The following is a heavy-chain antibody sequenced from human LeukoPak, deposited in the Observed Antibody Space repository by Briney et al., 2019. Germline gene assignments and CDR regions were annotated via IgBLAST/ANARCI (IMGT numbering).Heavy chain of an antibody. V-gene: IGHV3-21*01. Sequence: GGSLRLSCAASGFTFSSFSMNWVRQAPGKGLEWVSSISSSSSYIYYADSVKGRFTISRDNAKNSLYLQMNSLRAEDTAMYYCARGADILTGYVTFDYWGQGSLVTVSS. CDR2: ISSSSSYI. J-gene: IGHJ4*02. CDR1: GFTFSSFS. D-gene: IGHD3-9*01. CDR3: ARGADILTGYVTFDY.